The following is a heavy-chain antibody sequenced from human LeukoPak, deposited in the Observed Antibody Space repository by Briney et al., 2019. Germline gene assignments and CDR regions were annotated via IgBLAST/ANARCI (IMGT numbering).Heavy chain of an antibody. CDR3: AKHPEYGYGYSFDM. CDR2: IGASGRTI. J-gene: IGHJ3*02. D-gene: IGHD3-16*01. V-gene: IGHV3-48*03. CDR1: GFTFNNNE. Sequence: GGSLTLSCAASGFTFNNNEMNWVRQAPGKGLEWISYIGASGRTIYYADSVKGRFNISRDNSKNTVYLQMNSLRVEDSALYYCAKHPEYGYGYSFDMWGHGTMVTVSA.